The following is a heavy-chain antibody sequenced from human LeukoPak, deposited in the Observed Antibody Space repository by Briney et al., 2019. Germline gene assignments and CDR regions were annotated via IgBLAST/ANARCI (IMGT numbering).Heavy chain of an antibody. V-gene: IGHV4-28*03. CDR3: ARGVVVPAAPLLGWFDP. CDR1: GYSISSSNW. J-gene: IGHJ5*02. D-gene: IGHD2-2*01. Sequence: PSEALSLTCAVSGYSISSSNWWGWIRQPPGKGLEWIGYIYYSGSTYYNPSLKSRVTMSVDTSKNQFSLKLSSVTAVDTAVYYCARGVVVPAAPLLGWFDPWGQGTLVTVSS. CDR2: IYYSGST.